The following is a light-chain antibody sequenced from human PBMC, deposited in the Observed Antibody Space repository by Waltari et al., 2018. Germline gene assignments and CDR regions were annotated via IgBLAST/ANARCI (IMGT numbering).Light chain of an antibody. J-gene: IGLJ3*02. CDR2: RNS. CDR3: QQWDTTTAWV. V-gene: IGLV3-9*01. Sequence: STDLNQPLPVSVALGQPSRISCGRTTVGRGHVHWYQQKAGQAPVLVIYRNSNRPSRIPDRFSGSVSENTATLTISEAQVGDEADYFCQQWDTTTAWVFGGGTKLTVL. CDR1: TVGRGH.